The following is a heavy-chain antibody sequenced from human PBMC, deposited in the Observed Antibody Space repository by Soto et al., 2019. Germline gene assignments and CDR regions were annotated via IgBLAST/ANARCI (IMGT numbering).Heavy chain of an antibody. V-gene: IGHV3-15*01. Sequence: GGSLRLSCAASGFTFSNAWMSWVRQAPGKGLEWVGRIKSKTDGGTTDYAAPVKGRFTISRDDSKNTLYLQMNSLKTEDTAVYYCPTGRGRGDLDYWGQGTLVTVSS. J-gene: IGHJ4*02. CDR1: GFTFSNAW. CDR2: IKSKTDGGTT. CDR3: PTGRGRGDLDY. D-gene: IGHD3-16*01.